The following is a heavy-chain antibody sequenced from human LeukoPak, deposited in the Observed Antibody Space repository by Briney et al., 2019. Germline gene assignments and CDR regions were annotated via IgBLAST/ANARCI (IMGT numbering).Heavy chain of an antibody. CDR3: AKGLGEGHPDY. CDR2: INQSRGT. J-gene: IGHJ4*02. CDR1: GGSFSGFF. Sequence: SETLSLTCAVHGGSFSGFFWTWMRQPPGKGPEWIGEINQSRGTNYNPSLKSRATISKDPSKNQFSLKLSYVTAADAAVYYCAKGLGEGHPDYWGQGTLVTVSS. V-gene: IGHV4-34*01. D-gene: IGHD3-3*01.